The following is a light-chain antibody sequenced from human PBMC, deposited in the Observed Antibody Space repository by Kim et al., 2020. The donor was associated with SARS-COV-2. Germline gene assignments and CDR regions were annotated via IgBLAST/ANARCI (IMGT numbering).Light chain of an antibody. J-gene: IGKJ3*01. CDR1: QSVSGY. CDR2: DAS. V-gene: IGKV3-11*01. Sequence: SLSPGERATPSSRAGQSVSGYLAWYQQQPSQAPRLLNYDASSRATGIPARVSGSGSGTDFTLTISSLEPEDFAVYYCQQRSNWPTFGPGTKVDIK. CDR3: QQRSNWPT.